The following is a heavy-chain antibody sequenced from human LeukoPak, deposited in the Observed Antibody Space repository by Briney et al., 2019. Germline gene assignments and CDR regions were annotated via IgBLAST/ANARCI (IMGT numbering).Heavy chain of an antibody. D-gene: IGHD5-24*01. Sequence: GALRLSCAASGFTFTDYYMSWIRQAPGKGLEWVSYISNSGSPTNYAGSVKGRFTLSRDNAKNSLYLQMNSLRAEDTAVYYCARVFKNGSPFDYWGQGTLVTVSS. J-gene: IGHJ4*02. V-gene: IGHV3-11*04. CDR2: ISNSGSPT. CDR3: ARVFKNGSPFDY. CDR1: GFTFTDYY.